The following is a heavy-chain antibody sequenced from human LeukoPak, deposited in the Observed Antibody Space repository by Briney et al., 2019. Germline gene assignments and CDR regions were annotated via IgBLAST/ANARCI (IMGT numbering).Heavy chain of an antibody. CDR1: GFTFSTYV. Sequence: GGSLVLSCSVSGFTFSTYVMHWVRQAPGKGLEYVSAISSNGDNTYYADSVKGRFTISRDNSKNTLYLQMSSLRADDTAVYYCVRGTGYWGQGTLVTVSS. J-gene: IGHJ4*02. V-gene: IGHV3-64D*06. CDR2: ISSNGDNT. CDR3: VRGTGY.